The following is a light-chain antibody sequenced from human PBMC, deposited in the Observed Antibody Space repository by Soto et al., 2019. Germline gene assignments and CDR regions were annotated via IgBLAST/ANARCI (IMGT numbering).Light chain of an antibody. V-gene: IGKV3-20*01. CDR2: GAS. CDR3: QQYGSLPLS. J-gene: IGKJ4*01. CDR1: QSLTNSF. Sequence: EILLTQSPGALYLSPGDRATLSCKASQSLTNSFLAWYQQIPGQIPRLLIYGASIRATDIPDRFSGSGSGADFTLTISRLEPEDFAVYSCQQYGSLPLSFGGGTKVEIK.